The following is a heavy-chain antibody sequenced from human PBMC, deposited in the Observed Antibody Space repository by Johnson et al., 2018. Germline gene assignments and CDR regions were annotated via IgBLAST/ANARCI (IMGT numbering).Heavy chain of an antibody. CDR1: GGSISSYY. CDR3: ARGYSSLIDYYYYMDV. J-gene: IGHJ6*03. Sequence: QEQLQESGPGLVKPSETLSLTCTVSGGSISSYYWSWIRQPPGKGLEWIGYIYYSGSTNYNPSLKSRVTISVDTSKNQFSLKLSSVTAADTAVYYCARGYSSLIDYYYYMDVWGKGTTVTVSS. D-gene: IGHD2-21*01. V-gene: IGHV4-59*01. CDR2: IYYSGST.